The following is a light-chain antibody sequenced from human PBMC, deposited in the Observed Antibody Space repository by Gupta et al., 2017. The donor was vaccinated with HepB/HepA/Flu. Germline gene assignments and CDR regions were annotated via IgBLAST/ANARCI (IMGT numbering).Light chain of an antibody. V-gene: IGKV3-11*01. CDR1: QSVSRY. J-gene: IGKJ4*01. CDR3: QQRSDWPLT. CDR2: DAS. Sequence: EIVLTQSPATLSLSPGERATLSCRTSQSVSRYLAWYQQKPGQAPRLLIYDASNRATGIPARFSGSGSGTDFTLTISSLEPEDFAVYYCQQRSDWPLTFVGGTRMEIK.